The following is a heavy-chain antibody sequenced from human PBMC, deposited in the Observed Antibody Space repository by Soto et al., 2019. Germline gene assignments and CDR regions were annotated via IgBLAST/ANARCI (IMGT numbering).Heavy chain of an antibody. J-gene: IGHJ6*02. CDR1: GFTFRNYD. V-gene: IGHV3-13*01. CDR3: ARTDRDFYGMDV. Sequence: EVQLVEAGGGLVQPGGSLRLSCEASGFTFRNYDMHWVRQGTGKGLEWVSGISAAGDTDYADSVEGRVTISRENAQTSSSLQMNSLRVGDTAVSYCARTDRDFYGMDVWGQGTTVIVSS. CDR2: ISAAGDT.